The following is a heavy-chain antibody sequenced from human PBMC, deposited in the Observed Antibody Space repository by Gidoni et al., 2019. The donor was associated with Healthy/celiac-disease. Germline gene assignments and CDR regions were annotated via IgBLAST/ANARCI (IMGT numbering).Heavy chain of an antibody. V-gene: IGHV3-21*01. J-gene: IGHJ4*02. CDR2: ISSTSSYI. D-gene: IGHD3-9*01. CDR1: GFPFSSYT. CDR3: ARGRTYYDILTGYHDC. Sequence: EVQLVESGGGLVKPGGSLRLSCAASGFPFSSYTMNWVRQAPGKGLEWVSSISSTSSYIYYADSVKGRFTISRDNAKNSLYLQMNSLRAEDTAVYYCARGRTYYDILTGYHDCWGQGTLVTVSS.